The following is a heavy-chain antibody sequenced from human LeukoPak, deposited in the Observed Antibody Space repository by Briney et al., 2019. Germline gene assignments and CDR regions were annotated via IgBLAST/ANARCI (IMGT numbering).Heavy chain of an antibody. D-gene: IGHD6-13*01. V-gene: IGHV3-15*01. J-gene: IGHJ4*02. Sequence: NPGGSLRLSSAASGFTFSNAWMSWVRQAPGKGLEWVGRIKSKTDGGTTDYAAPVKGRFTISRDDSKNTLYLQMNSLKTEDTAVYYCTAYRIAAAGRNDYWGQGTLVTVSS. CDR3: TAYRIAAAGRNDY. CDR2: IKSKTDGGTT. CDR1: GFTFSNAW.